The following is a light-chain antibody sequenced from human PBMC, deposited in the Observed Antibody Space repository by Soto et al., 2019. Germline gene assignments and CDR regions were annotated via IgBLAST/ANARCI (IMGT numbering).Light chain of an antibody. CDR1: QSVSSSY. CDR3: RQYGSSPPWT. V-gene: IGKV3-20*01. CDR2: GAS. J-gene: IGKJ1*01. Sequence: EIVLTQSPGTLSLSPGERATLSCRASQSVSSSYLAWYQQKPGQAPRLLIYGASSRATGIPDRFSGSGSGTDFTLPISRQEPEDVAVYYCRQYGSSPPWTFGQGTKVDIK.